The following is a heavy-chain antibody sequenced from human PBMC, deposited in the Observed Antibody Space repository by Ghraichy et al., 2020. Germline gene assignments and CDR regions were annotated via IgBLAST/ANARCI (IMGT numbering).Heavy chain of an antibody. V-gene: IGHV4-59*08. CDR3: ARHIPDYYDSSGYFDY. CDR2: IYYSGST. Sequence: SQTLSLTCTVSGGSISSYYWSWIRQPPGKGLEWIGYIYYSGSTNYNPSLKSRVTLSVDTSKNQFSLKLSSVTAADTAVYYCARHIPDYYDSSGYFDYWGQGTLVTVSS. D-gene: IGHD3-22*01. J-gene: IGHJ4*02. CDR1: GGSISSYY.